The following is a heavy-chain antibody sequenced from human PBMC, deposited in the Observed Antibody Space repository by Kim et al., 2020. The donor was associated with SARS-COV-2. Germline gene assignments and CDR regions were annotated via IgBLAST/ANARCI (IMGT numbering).Heavy chain of an antibody. D-gene: IGHD3-10*01. J-gene: IGHJ5*02. CDR1: GGSISSYY. V-gene: IGHV4-59*13. CDR3: ARDRGTKRPQNWFDP. CDR2: IYYSGST. Sequence: SETLSLTCTVSGGSISSYYWSWIRQPPGKGLEWIGYIYYSGSTNYNPSLKSRVTISVDTSKNQFSLKLSSVTAADTAVYYCARDRGTKRPQNWFDPWGQGTLVTVSS.